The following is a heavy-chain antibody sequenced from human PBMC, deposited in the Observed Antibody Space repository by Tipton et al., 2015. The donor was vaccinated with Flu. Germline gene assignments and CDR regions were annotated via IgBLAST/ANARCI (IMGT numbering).Heavy chain of an antibody. CDR2: MYAGGNT. CDR1: GGSMSSFY. CDR3: ARGSGSGTEMTFYV. D-gene: IGHD3-10*01. V-gene: IGHV4-4*07. J-gene: IGHJ4*02. Sequence: TLSLTCTVSGGSMSSFYWSWIRKPAGKGLEWMGRMYAGGNTKYNPSLKSRVTMSVDTSKNQFSLRLTSVTAADTAVYYWARGSGSGTEMTFYVWGPGTVVTVSS.